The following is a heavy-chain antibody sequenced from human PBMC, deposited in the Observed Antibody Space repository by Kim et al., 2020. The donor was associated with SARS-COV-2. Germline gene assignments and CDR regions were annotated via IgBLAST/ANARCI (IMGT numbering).Heavy chain of an antibody. D-gene: IGHD3-10*01. V-gene: IGHV3-23*01. CDR1: GFTFSSYA. J-gene: IGHJ6*02. CDR3: AKAGGSGSSYKYYYYGMDV. Sequence: GGSLRLSCAASGFTFSSYAMSWVRQAPGKGLEWVSAISGSAGSTYYADSVKGRFTLSRDNSKNTLYLQMNSLRAEDTAVYYCAKAGGSGSSYKYYYYGMDVWGQGTTVTVSS. CDR2: ISGSAGST.